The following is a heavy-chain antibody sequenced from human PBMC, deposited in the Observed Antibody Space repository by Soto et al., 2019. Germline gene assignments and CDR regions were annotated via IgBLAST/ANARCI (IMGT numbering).Heavy chain of an antibody. Sequence: SETLSLTCTVSGASISYGGFSWSWIRQSPGKGLEWIGYISHLESTYFHPSFKSRLTMSIDRTRNQFSLKLSSVTAADMAVYYCARGGGYDSFDYWGQGTLVTVSS. CDR1: GASISYGGFS. CDR2: ISHLEST. V-gene: IGHV4-30-2*06. D-gene: IGHD5-12*01. CDR3: ARGGGYDSFDY. J-gene: IGHJ4*02.